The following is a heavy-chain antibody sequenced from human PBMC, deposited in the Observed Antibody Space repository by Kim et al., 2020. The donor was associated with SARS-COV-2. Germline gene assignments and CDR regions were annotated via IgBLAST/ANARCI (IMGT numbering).Heavy chain of an antibody. V-gene: IGHV3-33*01. Sequence: GGSLRLSCAASGFTFSSYGMHWVRQAPGKGLEWVAVIWYDGSNKYYADSVKGRFTISRDNSKNTLYLQMNSLRAEDTAVYYCAREELLRWYLLDYWGQGTLVTVSS. D-gene: IGHD2-15*01. CDR3: AREELLRWYLLDY. CDR2: IWYDGSNK. CDR1: GFTFSSYG. J-gene: IGHJ4*02.